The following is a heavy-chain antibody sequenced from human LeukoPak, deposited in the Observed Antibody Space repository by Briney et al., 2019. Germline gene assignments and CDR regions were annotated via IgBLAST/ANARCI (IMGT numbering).Heavy chain of an antibody. J-gene: IGHJ4*02. Sequence: ASVRVSFKASGYTFTSYYMHWVRQAPGQGLEWMGIINPSGGTTSYAQNFQGRVTMTRDTSTSTVYMELSSLISEDTAVKYCAGGWAGNLRPNFEYWGQGTLVTVSS. V-gene: IGHV1-46*01. D-gene: IGHD1-7*01. CDR3: AGGWAGNLRPNFEY. CDR2: INPSGGTT. CDR1: GYTFTSYY.